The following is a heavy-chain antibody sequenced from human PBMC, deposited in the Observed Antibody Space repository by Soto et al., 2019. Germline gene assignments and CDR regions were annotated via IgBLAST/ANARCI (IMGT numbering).Heavy chain of an antibody. CDR2: INPSGGST. CDR1: GYTFSTYY. CDR3: AKDRITMVRGVLKTHY. V-gene: IGHV1-46*01. Sequence: SVKVSCKASGYTFSTYYMHWVRQAPGQGYEWMGIINPSGGSTTYAQKFQGRVTMTRDTSTTTVYMELSSLKSEDTAIYYCAKDRITMVRGVLKTHYWGQGTLVTVS. J-gene: IGHJ4*02. D-gene: IGHD3-10*01.